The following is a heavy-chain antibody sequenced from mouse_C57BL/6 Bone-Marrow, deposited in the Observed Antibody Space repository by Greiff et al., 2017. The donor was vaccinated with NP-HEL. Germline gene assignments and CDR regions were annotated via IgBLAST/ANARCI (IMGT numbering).Heavy chain of an antibody. D-gene: IGHD2-1*01. CDR1: GYAFSSSW. CDR2: IYPGDGDT. Sequence: VQLVESGPELVKPGASVKISCKASGYAFSSSWMNWVKQRPGKGLEWIGRIYPGDGDTNYNGKFKGKATLTADKSSSTAYMQLSSLTSEDSAVYFCARFYGNFLFDYWGQGTTLTVSS. CDR3: ARFYGNFLFDY. V-gene: IGHV1-82*01. J-gene: IGHJ2*01.